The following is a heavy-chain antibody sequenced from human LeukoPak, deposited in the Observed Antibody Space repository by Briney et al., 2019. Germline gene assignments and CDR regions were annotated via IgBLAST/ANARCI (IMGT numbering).Heavy chain of an antibody. D-gene: IGHD2-21*01. V-gene: IGHV2-5*01. CDR2: IYWSDDK. CDR1: GFSLNSTGVG. CDR3: AQVRTTLLVPEGPMSYFVY. J-gene: IGHJ4*02. Sequence: SGPTLVNPTQTLTLTCTFSGFSLNSTGVGVGWIRQSPGKALECLGIIYWSDDKRYSRSLKSRLTITKDTSKKQVALTMTNMDPVDTATYFCAQVRTTLLVPEGPMSYFVYWGQGTLVTVSS.